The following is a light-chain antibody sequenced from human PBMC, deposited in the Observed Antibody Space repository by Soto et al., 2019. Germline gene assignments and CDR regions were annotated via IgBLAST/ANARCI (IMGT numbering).Light chain of an antibody. J-gene: IGLJ1*01. CDR3: QSYDTRLRGSV. Sequence: QSVLTQPPSVSGAPGQRVTISCNGSSSNIGAGYDVHWYQQLPGTAPKLLIYGNSNRPSGVPDRFSGSKSGTSASLAITGLQAEDEAGYYCQSYDTRLRGSVFGTGTKVTVL. CDR2: GNS. CDR1: SSNIGAGYD. V-gene: IGLV1-40*01.